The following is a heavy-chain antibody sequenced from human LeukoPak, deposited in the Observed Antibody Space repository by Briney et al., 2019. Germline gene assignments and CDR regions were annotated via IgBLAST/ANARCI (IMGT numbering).Heavy chain of an antibody. CDR2: INPSGGST. Sequence: ASVKVSCKASGYSFTNFYIHWVRQAPGQGLEWMGIINPSGGSTNYAQKFQGRVTMTSDTSASTVYMDLSSLRSEDTAIYYCARDKSSANWLDSWGQGTLVTVSS. V-gene: IGHV1-46*01. J-gene: IGHJ5*01. D-gene: IGHD3-10*01. CDR3: ARDKSSANWLDS. CDR1: GYSFTNFY.